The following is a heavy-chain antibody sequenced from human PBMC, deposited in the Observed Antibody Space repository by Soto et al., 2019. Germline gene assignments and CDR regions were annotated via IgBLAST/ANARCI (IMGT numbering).Heavy chain of an antibody. D-gene: IGHD3-3*01. Sequence: QVQLVESGGGVVQPGRSLRLSCLASGFTFGDFGMHWVRQAPGKGLEWVAALSYDESNTYYADSVKGRLTISRDISKNTLYLQVNSLSTEDEAVYFCAKSGQECSRSPDDWGEGTLVNVSS. CDR2: LSYDESNT. J-gene: IGHJ4*02. CDR3: AKSGQECSRSPDD. CDR1: GFTFGDFG. V-gene: IGHV3-30*18.